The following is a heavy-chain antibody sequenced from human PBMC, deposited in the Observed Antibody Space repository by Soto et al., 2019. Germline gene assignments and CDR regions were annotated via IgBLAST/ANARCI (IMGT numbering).Heavy chain of an antibody. CDR3: ARVAPSGGSVPRFDP. Sequence: QVQLVQSGAEVKEPGASVRVSCKAFGYTFTAYNIHWLRQAPGQGLEWMGWINAGNGNTRSSRKFQGRVIITRDTTATTADLEVGSLRSEDTAIYYCARVAPSGGSVPRFDPWGQGTLLTVSS. CDR2: INAGNGNT. J-gene: IGHJ5*02. CDR1: GYTFTAYN. V-gene: IGHV1-3*01. D-gene: IGHD3-10*01.